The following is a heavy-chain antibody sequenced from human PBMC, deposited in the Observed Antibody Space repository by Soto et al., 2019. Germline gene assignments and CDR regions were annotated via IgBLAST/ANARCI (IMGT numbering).Heavy chain of an antibody. CDR2: INPNSGGT. J-gene: IGHJ4*02. CDR1: GYTFTGYY. V-gene: IGHV1-2*04. CDR3: ARVDGPTVDTMFFDD. Sequence: ASVKVSCKASGYTFTGYYMHWVRQAPGQGLEWMGWINPNSGGTNYAQKFQGWVTMTRDTSISTAYMELSRLRSDDTAVYYCARVDGPTVDTMFFDDWGQGTPVTVSS. D-gene: IGHD5-12*01.